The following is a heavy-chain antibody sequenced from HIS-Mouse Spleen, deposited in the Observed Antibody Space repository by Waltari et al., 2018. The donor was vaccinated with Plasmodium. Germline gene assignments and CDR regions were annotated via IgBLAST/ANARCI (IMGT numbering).Heavy chain of an antibody. J-gene: IGHJ4*02. CDR1: GGSISSISYY. Sequence: QLQLQESGPGLVKPSETLSLTCTVSGGSISSISYYWGWIRQPPGKGLEWIGSIYYSGRTYYNPSLNSRVTISVDTSKNKFSLKLSSVTAEDTAVYYCARHGSGSFLYFDYWGQGTLVTVSS. CDR3: ARHGSGSFLYFDY. V-gene: IGHV4-39*01. D-gene: IGHD1-26*01. CDR2: IYYSGRT.